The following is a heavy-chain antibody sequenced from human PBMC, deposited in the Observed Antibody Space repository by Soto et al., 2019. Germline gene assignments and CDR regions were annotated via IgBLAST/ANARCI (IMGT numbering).Heavy chain of an antibody. CDR1: GGCFRGYY. V-gene: IGHV4-34*01. CDR2: IGHSGSA. CDR3: ARGGNCIVSSCPLGSHYGMDV. D-gene: IGHD2-15*01. Sequence: LSLTCAVYGGCFRGYYCTWIRQPPGKGLEWVGEIGHSGSATYSPSLKSRVTISVDTSNNQFSLRLSSVTAADTAVYYCARGGNCIVSSCPLGSHYGMDVWGQGTTVTVSS. J-gene: IGHJ6*02.